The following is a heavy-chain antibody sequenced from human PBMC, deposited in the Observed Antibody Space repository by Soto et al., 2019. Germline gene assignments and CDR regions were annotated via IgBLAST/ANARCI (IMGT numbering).Heavy chain of an antibody. Sequence: PGASLKISCKGSGYSFTSYWIGWVRQMPGKGLEWMGIIYPGDSDTRYSPSFQGQVPISADKSISTAYLPWSSLKASDNAMYYCARHLYQRTGTNYYYYGMDVWGQGTTVTVSS. V-gene: IGHV5-51*01. D-gene: IGHD1-1*01. CDR1: GYSFTSYW. CDR3: ARHLYQRTGTNYYYYGMDV. J-gene: IGHJ6*02. CDR2: IYPGDSDT.